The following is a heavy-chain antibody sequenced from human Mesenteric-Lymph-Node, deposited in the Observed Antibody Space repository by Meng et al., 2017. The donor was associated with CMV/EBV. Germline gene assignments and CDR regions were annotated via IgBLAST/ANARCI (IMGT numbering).Heavy chain of an antibody. CDR3: AKKYQLLYQYFQH. J-gene: IGHJ1*01. Sequence: GGSLRLSCAASGFTVSSNYMSWVRQAPGKGLEWVSAISGSGGSTYYADSVKGRFTISRDNSKNTLYLQMNSLRAEDTAVYYCAKKYQLLYQYFQHWGQGALVTRLL. D-gene: IGHD2-2*02. CDR2: ISGSGGST. CDR1: GFTVSSNY. V-gene: IGHV3-23*01.